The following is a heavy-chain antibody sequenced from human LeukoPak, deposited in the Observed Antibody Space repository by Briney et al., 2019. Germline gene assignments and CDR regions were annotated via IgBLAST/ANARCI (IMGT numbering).Heavy chain of an antibody. Sequence: ASVKVSCKASGGTFISSAISWVRQAPGQGLEWMGGIIPIFGTADYAQKFQGRATITADESTSTAYMEVGSLRSEDTAAYYCARGAVGYGDSYNYYNMDVWGQGTTVTVSS. CDR1: GGTFISSA. V-gene: IGHV1-69*13. CDR3: ARGAVGYGDSYNYYNMDV. CDR2: IIPIFGTA. J-gene: IGHJ6*02. D-gene: IGHD4-17*01.